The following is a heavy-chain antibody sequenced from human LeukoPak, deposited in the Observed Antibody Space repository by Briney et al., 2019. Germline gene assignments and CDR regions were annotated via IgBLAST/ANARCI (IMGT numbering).Heavy chain of an antibody. D-gene: IGHD4-23*01. CDR1: GVSISSSSYY. Sequence: SETLSLTCTVSGVSISSSSYYWGWIRQPPGKGLVWIGRIYYTESTYYNSSLKSRVTITVDTSKNQFSLKLSSVTAADTAVYYCARLNYGGNYGYYYYYMDVWGKGTTVTISS. CDR2: IYYTEST. V-gene: IGHV4-39*01. CDR3: ARLNYGGNYGYYYYYMDV. J-gene: IGHJ6*03.